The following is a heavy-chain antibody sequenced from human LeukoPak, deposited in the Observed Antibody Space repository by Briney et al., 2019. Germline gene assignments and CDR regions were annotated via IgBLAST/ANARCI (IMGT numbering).Heavy chain of an antibody. V-gene: IGHV3-21*01. Sequence: GGSLRLSCAASGFTFSSYSMNWVRQAPGKGLDWVSSISSSSSYIYYADSVKGRFTISRDNAKNSLYLQMNSLRAEDTAVYYCARSSSPNWFDPWGQRTLVTVSS. CDR1: GFTFSSYS. J-gene: IGHJ5*02. CDR3: ARSSSPNWFDP. D-gene: IGHD6-13*01. CDR2: ISSSSSYI.